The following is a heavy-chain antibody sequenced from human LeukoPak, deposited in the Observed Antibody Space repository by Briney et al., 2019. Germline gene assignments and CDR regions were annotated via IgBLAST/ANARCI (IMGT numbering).Heavy chain of an antibody. Sequence: GGSLRLSCAASGFTFSSYSMNWVRQAPGKGLEWVSYISSSSSTIYYADSVKGRFTISRDNAKNSLYLQMNSLRAEDTAVYYCARDYYDSSGVPYYFDYWGQGTLVTVSS. CDR1: GFTFSSYS. CDR2: ISSSSSTI. J-gene: IGHJ4*02. CDR3: ARDYYDSSGVPYYFDY. V-gene: IGHV3-48*01. D-gene: IGHD3-22*01.